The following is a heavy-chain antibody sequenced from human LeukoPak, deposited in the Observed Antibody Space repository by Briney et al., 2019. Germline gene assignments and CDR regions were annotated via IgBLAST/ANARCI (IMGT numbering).Heavy chain of an antibody. Sequence: HAGGSLRLSCADSRSTFSSYGMHWVRQAPGKGLEWVAVISYDGSNKYYADSVKGRFTISRDNSKNTLYLQMNSLRAEDTAVYYCARILDSAWGELGYWGQGTLVTVSS. V-gene: IGHV3-30*03. D-gene: IGHD6-19*01. CDR3: ARILDSAWGELGY. J-gene: IGHJ4*02. CDR2: ISYDGSNK. CDR1: RSTFSSYG.